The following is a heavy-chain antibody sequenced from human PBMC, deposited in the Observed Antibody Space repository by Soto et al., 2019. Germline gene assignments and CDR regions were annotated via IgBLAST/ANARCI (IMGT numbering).Heavy chain of an antibody. J-gene: IGHJ1*01. CDR2: IVPLSGTA. D-gene: IGHD2-15*01. V-gene: IGHV1-69*01. CDR1: GGTFNIFA. CDR3: ASGVAVDRFEF. Sequence: QVQLVQSGAEVRKPGSSVKVSCQASGGTFNIFAFSWVRQAPGQGLQFVGGIVPLSGTAKSAQEFQDRVTFTADESTSTIYMELRSLQSDDTAIFYCASGVAVDRFEFWGQGTRVTVSS.